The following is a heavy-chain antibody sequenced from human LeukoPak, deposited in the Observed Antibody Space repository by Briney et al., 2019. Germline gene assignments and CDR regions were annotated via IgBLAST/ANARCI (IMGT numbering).Heavy chain of an antibody. Sequence: EASETLSLTCAVYGGSFSGYYWSWIRQPPGKGLEWIGEINHSGSTNYNPSLKSRVTISVDTSKNQFSLKLNSVTAADMAVYYCARVIGGVIVSPFDYWGQGTLVTVSS. CDR3: ARVIGGVIVSPFDY. J-gene: IGHJ4*02. CDR1: GGSFSGYY. D-gene: IGHD3-16*02. CDR2: INHSGST. V-gene: IGHV4-34*01.